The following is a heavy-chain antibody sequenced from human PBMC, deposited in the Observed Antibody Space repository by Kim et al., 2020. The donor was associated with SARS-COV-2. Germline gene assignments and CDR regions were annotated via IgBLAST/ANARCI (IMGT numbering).Heavy chain of an antibody. CDR3: ARGSQQWMVRGAFDF. CDR2: ISYDGSNK. D-gene: IGHD6-19*01. J-gene: IGHJ3*01. Sequence: GGSLRLSCAASGFTFSSYAMHWVRQAPGKGLEWVAVISYDGSNKYYADSVKGRFTISRDNSKNTLYLQVNSLRAEDTAVYYCARGSQQWMVRGAFDFWGQGTMVTVSS. V-gene: IGHV3-30-3*01. CDR1: GFTFSSYA.